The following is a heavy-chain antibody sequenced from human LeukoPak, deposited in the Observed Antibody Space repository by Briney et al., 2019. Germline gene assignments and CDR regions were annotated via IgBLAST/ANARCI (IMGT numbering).Heavy chain of an antibody. CDR3: ARESGPGHDYGDEYYYGMDV. D-gene: IGHD4-17*01. CDR2: IIPIFGTA. V-gene: IGHV1-69*13. CDR1: GGTFSSYA. J-gene: IGHJ6*02. Sequence: SVKVSCKASGGTFSSYAISWVRQAPGQGLEWMGGIIPIFGTANYAQKFQGRVTITADESTSTAYMELSSLRSEDTAVYYCARESGPGHDYGDEYYYGMDVWGQGTTVTVSS.